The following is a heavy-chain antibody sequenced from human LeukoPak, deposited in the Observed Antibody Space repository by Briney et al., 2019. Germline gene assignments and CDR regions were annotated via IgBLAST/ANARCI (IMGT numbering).Heavy chain of an antibody. D-gene: IGHD4-17*01. CDR2: ISAYNGNT. CDR1: GYTFTSYG. CDR3: AKGWATVPNDY. V-gene: IGHV1-18*01. Sequence: ASVKVSCEASGYTFTSYGISWVRQAPGQGLEWMGWISAYNGNTNYAQKLQGRVTMTTDTSTSTAYMELRSLRSDGTAVYYCAKGWATVPNDYWGQGTLVTVSS. J-gene: IGHJ4*02.